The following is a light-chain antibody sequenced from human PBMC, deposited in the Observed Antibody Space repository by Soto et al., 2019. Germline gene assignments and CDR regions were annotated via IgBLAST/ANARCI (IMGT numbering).Light chain of an antibody. Sequence: QSALTQPASVSGSPGQSITISCTGTNSDVGGYNYVSWYQQHPGKAPKLMIYEVSNRPSGVSNRFSGSKSGNTASLTVSGLQAEDEAIYYCSSYTTSSTLWVFGGGTQLTVL. CDR1: NSDVGGYNY. V-gene: IGLV2-14*01. J-gene: IGLJ3*02. CDR3: SSYTTSSTLWV. CDR2: EVS.